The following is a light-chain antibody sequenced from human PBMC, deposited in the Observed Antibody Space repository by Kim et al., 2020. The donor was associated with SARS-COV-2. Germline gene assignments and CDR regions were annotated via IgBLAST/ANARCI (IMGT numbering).Light chain of an antibody. J-gene: IGLJ3*02. Sequence: QLVLTQSPSASASLGASVKLTCTLSSGHSNYAIAWHQQQPEKGPRYLMKLKSDGSHIKGDGIPDRFSGSSSGADRYLTISSLQSEDEGDYYCQTWATGIRVFGGGTQLTVL. CDR3: QTWATGIRV. CDR2: LKSDGSH. V-gene: IGLV4-69*02. CDR1: SGHSNYA.